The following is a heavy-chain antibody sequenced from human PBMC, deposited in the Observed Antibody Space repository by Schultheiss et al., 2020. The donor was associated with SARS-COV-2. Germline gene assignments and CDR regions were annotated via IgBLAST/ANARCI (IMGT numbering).Heavy chain of an antibody. Sequence: SETLSLTCAVYGGSFSGYYWSWIRQPPGKGLEWIGRIYTSGSTNYNPSLKSRVTMSVDTSKNQFSLKLSSVTAADTAMYYCARDNPAGYCSGSSCWHHFYYSMDVWGKGTTVTVSS. D-gene: IGHD2-15*01. CDR3: ARDNPAGYCSGSSCWHHFYYSMDV. CDR2: IYTSGST. CDR1: GGSFSGYY. V-gene: IGHV4-59*10. J-gene: IGHJ6*03.